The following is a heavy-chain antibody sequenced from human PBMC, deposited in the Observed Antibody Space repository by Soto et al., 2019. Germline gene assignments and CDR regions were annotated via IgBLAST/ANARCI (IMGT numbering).Heavy chain of an antibody. V-gene: IGHV4-39*01. CDR3: ARLDGSGSLRPYYYYYGMDV. CDR2: IYYSGST. CDR1: GGSISSSSYY. D-gene: IGHD3-10*01. Sequence: ETLSLTFTVSGGSISSSSYYWGWIRQPPGKGLEWIGSIYYSGSTYYNPSLKSRVTISVDTSKNQFSLKLSSVTAADTAVYYCARLDGSGSLRPYYYYYGMDVWGQGTTVTVSS. J-gene: IGHJ6*02.